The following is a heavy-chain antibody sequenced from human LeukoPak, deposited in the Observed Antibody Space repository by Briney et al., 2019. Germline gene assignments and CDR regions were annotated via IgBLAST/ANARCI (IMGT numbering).Heavy chain of an antibody. V-gene: IGHV3-23*01. J-gene: IGHJ4*02. CDR1: GFTFSSYA. Sequence: GGSLRLSCAASGFTFSSYAMSWVRQAPGKGLEWVSAISGSGGSTYYAYSVKGRFTISRVNSKKTLYLQMNRLRAEDTAVYDFTKDIVVVTPRADWRQGTLVTVSS. CDR2: ISGSGGST. CDR3: TKDIVVVTPRAD. D-gene: IGHD3-22*01.